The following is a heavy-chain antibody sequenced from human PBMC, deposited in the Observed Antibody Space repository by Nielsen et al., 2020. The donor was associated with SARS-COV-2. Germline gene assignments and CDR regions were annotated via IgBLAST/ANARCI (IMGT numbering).Heavy chain of an antibody. Sequence: GEFLKISCAASGFTVTNSYMSWVRQAPGKGLEWVSVIYSGGTTYYADSVQGRFTISRDNSKNMVYLQMNSLRAEDTAMYYCARDPLGIGYFDLWGRGTLVTVSS. D-gene: IGHD7-27*01. CDR2: IYSGGTT. CDR1: GFTVTNSY. J-gene: IGHJ2*01. CDR3: ARDPLGIGYFDL. V-gene: IGHV3-53*01.